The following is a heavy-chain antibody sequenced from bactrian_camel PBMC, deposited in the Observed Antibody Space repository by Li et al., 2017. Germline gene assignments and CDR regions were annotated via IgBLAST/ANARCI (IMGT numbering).Heavy chain of an antibody. CDR3: AADLASGAYWVDSTFAEEICVDPFGF. J-gene: IGHJ6*01. CDR2: LWIGGATT. Sequence: HVQLVESGGGSVQAGGSLRLSCAAGRYTYKRNCMGWFRQRPGKDREGLAVLWIGGATTTYADSVKGRFIITRDKTKDLVYLQMNGLQPEDTGMYYCAADLASGAYWVDSTFAEEICVDPFGFWGEGTQVTVS. V-gene: IGHV3S1*01. D-gene: IGHD1*01. CDR1: RYTYKRNC.